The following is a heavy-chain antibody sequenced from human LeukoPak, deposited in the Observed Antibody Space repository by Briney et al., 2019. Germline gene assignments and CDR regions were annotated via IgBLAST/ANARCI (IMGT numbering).Heavy chain of an antibody. CDR2: ISGGGRTI. V-gene: IGHV3-11*01. Sequence: GGSLRLSCAASGFTFSDYYMSWIRQAPGKGLEWISYISGGGRTIYYADSVKGRFTMSRDNAKNSLYLQMNSLRAEDTAVYYCARDWWLGFDYWGQGTLVTVSS. CDR1: GFTFSDYY. D-gene: IGHD6-19*01. J-gene: IGHJ4*02. CDR3: ARDWWLGFDY.